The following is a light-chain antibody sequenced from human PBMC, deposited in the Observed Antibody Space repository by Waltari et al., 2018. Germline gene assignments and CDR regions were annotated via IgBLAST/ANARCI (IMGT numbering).Light chain of an antibody. CDR2: EVS. J-gene: IGLJ3*02. Sequence: QSALTQPPSVSGSPGQSVIISCTGPNSAVDIFGRVSWYQQSPGTAPRLMFYEVSNRPSGVPDRFSGSKSGNTASLTISGLQAEDEGDYYCSSYTSSSTWVFGGGTKVTVL. CDR3: SSYTSSSTWV. CDR1: NSAVDIFGR. V-gene: IGLV2-18*02.